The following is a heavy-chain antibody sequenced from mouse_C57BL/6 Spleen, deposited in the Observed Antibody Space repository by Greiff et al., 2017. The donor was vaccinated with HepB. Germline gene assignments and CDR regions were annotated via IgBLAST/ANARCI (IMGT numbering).Heavy chain of an antibody. J-gene: IGHJ3*01. D-gene: IGHD3-2*02. Sequence: VQLKQSGPELVKPGASVKISCKASGYTFTDYNMDWVKQSHGKSLEWIGDINPNNGGTIYNQKFKGKATLTVDKSSSTAYMELRSLTSGDTAVYYCARGAAQAPWFAYWGQGTLVTVAA. CDR3: ARGAAQAPWFAY. CDR2: INPNNGGT. V-gene: IGHV1-18*01. CDR1: GYTFTDYN.